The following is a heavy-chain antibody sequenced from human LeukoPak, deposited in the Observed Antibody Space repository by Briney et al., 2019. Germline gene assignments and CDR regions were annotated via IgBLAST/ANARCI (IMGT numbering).Heavy chain of an antibody. Sequence: SETLSLTCTVSGGSISSYYWSWIRQPPGKGLEWIGYIYYAGSTYYNPSLKSRVTISVDTSKNQFSLKLSSVTAADTALFYCARYSGSHYAFDIWGQGTMVTVSS. J-gene: IGHJ3*02. CDR1: GGSISSYY. CDR2: IYYAGST. CDR3: ARYSGSHYAFDI. D-gene: IGHD1-26*01. V-gene: IGHV4-59*08.